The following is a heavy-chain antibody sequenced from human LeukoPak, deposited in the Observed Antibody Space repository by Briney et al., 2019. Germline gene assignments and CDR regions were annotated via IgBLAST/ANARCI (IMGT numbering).Heavy chain of an antibody. D-gene: IGHD3-9*01. V-gene: IGHV1-2*02. CDR3: AGVKRIFDWLFDY. CDR2: INPNSAGT. Sequence: ASVKVSCKASGYTFTDYYMHWVRQAPGQGLEWMGWINPNSAGTNYAQKFQGRVTMTRDTSISTAYMELSRLRPDDTAVYYCAGVKRIFDWLFDYWGQGPLVTVSS. J-gene: IGHJ4*02. CDR1: GYTFTDYY.